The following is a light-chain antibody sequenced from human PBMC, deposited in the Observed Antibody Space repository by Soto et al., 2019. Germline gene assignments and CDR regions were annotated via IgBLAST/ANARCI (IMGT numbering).Light chain of an antibody. CDR2: DVS. V-gene: IGLV2-14*01. CDR3: SSYTSSSTDV. J-gene: IGLJ1*01. Sequence: QSALTQTASVSGSPGQSITISCTGTSSDVGGYNYVSWYQQYPGKAPKLMIYDVSNRPSGVSNRFSGSKSGNTASLTISGLQAEDEADYYCSSYTSSSTDVFGTGTKLTVL. CDR1: SSDVGGYNY.